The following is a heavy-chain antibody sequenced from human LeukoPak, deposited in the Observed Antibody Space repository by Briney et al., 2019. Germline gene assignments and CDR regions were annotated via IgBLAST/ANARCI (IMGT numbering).Heavy chain of an antibody. V-gene: IGHV4-39*07. CDR3: ARDEYYYDSSGYNPDAFDI. J-gene: IGHJ3*02. D-gene: IGHD3-22*01. CDR1: GGSISSSTYY. CDR2: IYYSGST. Sequence: SETLSLTCTVSGGSISSSTYYWGWIRQPPGKGLEWIGSIYYSGSTYYNPSLKSRVTISVDTSKNQFSLKLSSVTAADAAVYYCARDEYYYDSSGYNPDAFDIWGQGTMVTVSS.